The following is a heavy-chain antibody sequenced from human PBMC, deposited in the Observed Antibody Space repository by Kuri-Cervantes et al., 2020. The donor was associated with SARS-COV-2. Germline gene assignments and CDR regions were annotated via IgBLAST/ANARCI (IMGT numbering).Heavy chain of an antibody. CDR1: GFTFSSYA. V-gene: IGHV3-9*01. CDR2: ISWNSGSI. Sequence: SLRPSCAASGFTFSSYAMHWVRQAPGKGLEWVSGISWNSGSIGYADSVKGRFTISRDNAKNSLYLQMNSLRAEDTALYYCAREGHYDFWSGYYEGYWFDPWGQGTLVTVSS. J-gene: IGHJ5*02. CDR3: AREGHYDFWSGYYEGYWFDP. D-gene: IGHD3-3*01.